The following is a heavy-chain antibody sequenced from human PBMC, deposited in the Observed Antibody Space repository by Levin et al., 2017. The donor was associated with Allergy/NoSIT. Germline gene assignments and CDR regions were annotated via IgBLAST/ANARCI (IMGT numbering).Heavy chain of an antibody. Sequence: PGGSLRLSCAASGFTFSSYAMHWVRQAPGKGLEWVAVISYDGSNKYYADSVKGRFTISRDNSKNTLYLQMNSLRAEDTAVYYCARDSFGVVPPDAFDIWGQGTMVTVSS. CDR1: GFTFSSYA. CDR3: ARDSFGVVPPDAFDI. CDR2: ISYDGSNK. D-gene: IGHD3-3*01. J-gene: IGHJ3*02. V-gene: IGHV3-30-3*01.